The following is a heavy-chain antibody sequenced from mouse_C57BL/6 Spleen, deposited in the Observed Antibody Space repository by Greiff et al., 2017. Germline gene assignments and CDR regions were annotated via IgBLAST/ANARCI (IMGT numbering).Heavy chain of an antibody. D-gene: IGHD1-1*01. CDR3: AIITTVVAPFDD. CDR2: IYPGDGDT. Sequence: QVQLQQSGPELVKPGASVKFSCKASGYAFSSSWMNWVKQRPGKGLEWIGRIYPGDGDTNYNGQFKGKATLTADKSSSTAYMQLSSLTSEDSAVYFCAIITTVVAPFDDWGQGTTLTVSS. V-gene: IGHV1-82*01. CDR1: GYAFSSSW. J-gene: IGHJ2*01.